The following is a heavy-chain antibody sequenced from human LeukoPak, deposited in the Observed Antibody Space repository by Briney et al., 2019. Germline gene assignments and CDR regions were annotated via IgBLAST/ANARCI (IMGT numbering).Heavy chain of an antibody. CDR2: ISGSGGST. CDR1: GFTFSSYA. Sequence: PGASLRLSCAASGFTFSSYAMSWVRQAPGKGLEWVSAISGSGGSTYYADSVKGRFTISRDNSKNTPYLQMNSLRAEDTAVYYCAKVGADTIFGVVSDFDYWGQGTLVTVSS. V-gene: IGHV3-23*01. CDR3: AKVGADTIFGVVSDFDY. J-gene: IGHJ4*02. D-gene: IGHD3-3*01.